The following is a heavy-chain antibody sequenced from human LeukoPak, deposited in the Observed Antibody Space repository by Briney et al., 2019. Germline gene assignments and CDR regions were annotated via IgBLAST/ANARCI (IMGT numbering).Heavy chain of an antibody. Sequence: GGALTLSCAASGFTFSDYGMQWLRQAPGKGLEWVAFMHYDGRTKYYADSVRGRSTVSRDNSKKTLYLQLSSPRPADTAMYFCAKVDREGASSFFDTWGQGTLVTVSS. V-gene: IGHV3-30*02. CDR1: GFTFSDYG. J-gene: IGHJ4*02. CDR3: AKVDREGASSFFDT. D-gene: IGHD1-26*01. CDR2: MHYDGRTK.